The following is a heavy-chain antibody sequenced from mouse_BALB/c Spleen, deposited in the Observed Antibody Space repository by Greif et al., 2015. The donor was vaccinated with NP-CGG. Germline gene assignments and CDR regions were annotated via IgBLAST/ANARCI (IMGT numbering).Heavy chain of an antibody. D-gene: IGHD2-3*01. CDR1: GFTFSSYA. CDR2: ISSGGSYT. Sequence: EVKLVESGGGLVKPGGSLKLSCAASGFTFSSYAMSWVRQSPEKRLEWVAEISSGGSYTYYPDTVTGRFTISRDNAKNTLYLEMSSLRSEDTAMYYCARDDGYYSDAMDYWGQGTSVTVSS. V-gene: IGHV5-9-4*01. CDR3: ARDDGYYSDAMDY. J-gene: IGHJ4*01.